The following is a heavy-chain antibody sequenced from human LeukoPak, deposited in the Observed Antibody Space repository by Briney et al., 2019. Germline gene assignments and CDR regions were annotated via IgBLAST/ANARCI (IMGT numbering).Heavy chain of an antibody. V-gene: IGHV4-30-2*01. Sequence: SETLSLTCTVSGGSISSGGYYWSWIRQPPGKGLEWIGYIYHSGSTYYNPSLKSRVTISVDRSKNQFSLKLSSVTAADTAVYYCATGGLGFDPWGQGTLVTVSS. CDR1: GGSISSGGYY. J-gene: IGHJ5*02. CDR3: ATGGLGFDP. CDR2: IYHSGST.